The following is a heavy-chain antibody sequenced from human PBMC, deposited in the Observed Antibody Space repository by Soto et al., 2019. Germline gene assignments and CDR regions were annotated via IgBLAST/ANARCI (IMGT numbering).Heavy chain of an antibody. CDR3: ARQLGSYYDFWSGYHYFDY. Sequence: QVQLVESGGGVVQPGRSLRLSCAASGFTFSSYAMHWVRQAPGKGLEWVAVISYDGSNKYYADSVKGRFTISRDNSKNTLYLQRNRLRAEDTAVYYCARQLGSYYDFWSGYHYFDYWGQGTLVTVSS. V-gene: IGHV3-30-3*01. D-gene: IGHD3-3*01. CDR1: GFTFSSYA. CDR2: ISYDGSNK. J-gene: IGHJ4*02.